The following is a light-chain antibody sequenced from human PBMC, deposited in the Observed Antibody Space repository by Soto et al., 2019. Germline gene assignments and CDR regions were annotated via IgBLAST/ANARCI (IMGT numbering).Light chain of an antibody. V-gene: IGKV3-20*01. J-gene: IGKJ1*01. CDR2: GAS. CDR3: QQYDSSPRT. Sequence: EIVLTQSPGTLSLSPGERATLSCRASQSVSSSYLAWHRQKRGQAPRLLIYGASSRATGIPDRCSGSGSGTDFTLTISRLEPADFAVYYCQQYDSSPRTFGQGTKVEIK. CDR1: QSVSSSY.